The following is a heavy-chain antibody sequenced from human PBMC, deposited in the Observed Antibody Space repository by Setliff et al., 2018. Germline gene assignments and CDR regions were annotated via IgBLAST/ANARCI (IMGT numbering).Heavy chain of an antibody. CDR3: ASRNSDGGPEYFQH. J-gene: IGHJ1*01. Sequence: SETLSLTCTVSGGSINNHYWSWIRQPAGKGLEWIGRVYSNVGTNFNPSLKSRVTMSVDASKNQISLKLMSVTAADTAVYYCASRNSDGGPEYFQHWGQGALVTVSS. D-gene: IGHD1-26*01. CDR2: VYSNVGT. CDR1: GGSINNHY. V-gene: IGHV4-4*07.